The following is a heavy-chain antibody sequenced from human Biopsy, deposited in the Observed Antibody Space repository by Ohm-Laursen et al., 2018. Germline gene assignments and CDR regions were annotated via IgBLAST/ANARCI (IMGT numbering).Heavy chain of an antibody. CDR1: GFSFTSYT. D-gene: IGHD3-10*01. CDR3: ASLGLVWFGELLSVPFGMDV. V-gene: IGHV3-21*01. J-gene: IGHJ6*02. Sequence: SLRLSCSATGFSFTSYTMNWVRQAPGKGLEWVSSITSRSGYKYYADPVKGRFTISRDNAKNSLYLQMNSLRAEDTAVYFCASLGLVWFGELLSVPFGMDVWGQGTTVTVSS. CDR2: ITSRSGYK.